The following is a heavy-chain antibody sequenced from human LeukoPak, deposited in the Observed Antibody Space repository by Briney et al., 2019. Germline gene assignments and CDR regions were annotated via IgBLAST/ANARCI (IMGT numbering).Heavy chain of an antibody. CDR3: ARCRGHSSSWARTFDI. D-gene: IGHD6-13*01. J-gene: IGHJ3*02. V-gene: IGHV4-59*01. CDR1: GASISSYY. CDR2: IYYNGSP. Sequence: SETLSLTCAVSGASISSYYWSWIRQPPGKGLEWIGYIYYNGSPNYNPSLKSRVTMSLDTSENQFSLKLTSVTAADTAVYYCARCRGHSSSWARTFDIWGQGTMVTVSS.